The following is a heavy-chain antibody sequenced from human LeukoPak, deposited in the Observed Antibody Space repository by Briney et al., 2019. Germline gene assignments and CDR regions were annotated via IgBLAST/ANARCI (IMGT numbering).Heavy chain of an antibody. Sequence: ASVKVSCKASGYTFPSYYMHWVRQAPGQGLEWMGIINPSGGSTSYAQKFQGRVTMTRDTSTSTVYMELSSLRSEDTAVYYCARAIDYGGNSEREYFQHWGQGTLVTVS. CDR1: GYTFPSYY. CDR3: ARAIDYGGNSEREYFQH. J-gene: IGHJ1*01. V-gene: IGHV1-46*01. D-gene: IGHD4-23*01. CDR2: INPSGGST.